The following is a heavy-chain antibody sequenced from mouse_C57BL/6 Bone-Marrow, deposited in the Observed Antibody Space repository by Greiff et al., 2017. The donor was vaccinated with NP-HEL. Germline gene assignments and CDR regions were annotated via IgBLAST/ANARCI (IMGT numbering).Heavy chain of an antibody. CDR2: IHPNSGST. CDR1: GYTFTSYW. V-gene: IGHV1-64*01. D-gene: IGHD1-1*01. J-gene: IGHJ1*03. Sequence: QVQLQQPGAELVKPGASVKLSCKASGYTFTSYWMHWVKQRPGQGLEWIGMIHPNSGSTNYNEKFKSKATLTVDKSSSTAYMQLSSLTSEDSAVYYCARWVYYGSSLYWYFDVWGTGTTVTGSS. CDR3: ARWVYYGSSLYWYFDV.